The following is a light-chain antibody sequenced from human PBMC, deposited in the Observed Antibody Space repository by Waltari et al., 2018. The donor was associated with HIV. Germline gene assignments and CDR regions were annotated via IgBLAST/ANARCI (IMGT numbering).Light chain of an antibody. J-gene: IGLJ2*01. V-gene: IGLV3-1*01. CDR3: QAWDTSAHVV. CDR2: QDN. Sequence: SYGLTQPPSVSLSPGQTAPVTCSGEILGRKYTPWYQHKTGQSPVLVLFQDNKRPSGIPERFSGSTSGNTATLTISGTQALDEADYYCQAWDTSAHVVFGGGTRLTVL. CDR1: ILGRKY.